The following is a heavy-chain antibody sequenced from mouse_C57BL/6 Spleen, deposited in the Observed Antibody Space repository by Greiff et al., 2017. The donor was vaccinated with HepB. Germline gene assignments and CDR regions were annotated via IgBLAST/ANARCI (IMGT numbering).Heavy chain of an antibody. J-gene: IGHJ3*01. D-gene: IGHD3-2*02. CDR2: IYPRDGST. CDR1: GYTFTSYA. Sequence: VKLMESGPELVKPGASVKLSCKASGYTFTSYAIYWVQQTPGQGLEWIGWIYPRDGSTKYSEKFKGEATLTVDTSSSTAYMELHSLTSEDTAVYYCASTAQATSAWFAYWGQGTLVTVSA. CDR3: ASTAQATSAWFAY. V-gene: IGHV1-85*01.